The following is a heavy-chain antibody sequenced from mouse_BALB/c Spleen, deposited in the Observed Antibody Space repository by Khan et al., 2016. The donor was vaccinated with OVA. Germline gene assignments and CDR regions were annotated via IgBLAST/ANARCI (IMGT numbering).Heavy chain of an antibody. CDR3: AKTARIKH. CDR2: ISYSGRT. D-gene: IGHD1-2*01. CDR1: GYSITSGYG. J-gene: IGHJ2*01. V-gene: IGHV3-2*02. Sequence: VQLKESGPGLVKPSQSLSLTCTVTGYSITSGYGWNWIRQFPGNKLEWMGYISYSGRTYNNSSLTSRISITRDTSKNQFFLQLNSVTTEDRATYSCAKTARIKHWGQGTTLTVSS.